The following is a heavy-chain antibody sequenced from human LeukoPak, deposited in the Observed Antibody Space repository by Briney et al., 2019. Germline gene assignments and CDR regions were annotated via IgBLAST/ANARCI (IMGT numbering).Heavy chain of an antibody. V-gene: IGHV3-13*01. J-gene: IGHJ3*01. CDR2: IGTAGDT. D-gene: IGHD3-22*01. CDR3: AKDPVLLRLPSAFDV. Sequence: GGSLRLSCAASGFTFSSYDMHWVRQATRKGLEWVSAIGTAGDTYYADSVKGRFTISRDNSKNTLYLQMNSLRAEDTAVYYCAKDPVLLRLPSAFDVWGQGTMVTVSS. CDR1: GFTFSSYD.